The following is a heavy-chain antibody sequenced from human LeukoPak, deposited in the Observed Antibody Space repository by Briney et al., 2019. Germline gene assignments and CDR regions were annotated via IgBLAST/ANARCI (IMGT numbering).Heavy chain of an antibody. CDR3: ARDTPVDGDQRKPTRRSWFDP. CDR2: TYYRSKWYN. J-gene: IGHJ5*02. D-gene: IGHD4-17*01. CDR1: GDSVSSNSAA. Sequence: SQTLSLTCAISGDSVSSNSAAWNWIRQSPSRGLEWLGRTYYRSKWYNDYAVAVKSRITINPDTAKNQFSLQLNSGAPDDTAVYYGARDTPVDGDQRKPTRRSWFDPWGQGTLVTVSS. V-gene: IGHV6-1*01.